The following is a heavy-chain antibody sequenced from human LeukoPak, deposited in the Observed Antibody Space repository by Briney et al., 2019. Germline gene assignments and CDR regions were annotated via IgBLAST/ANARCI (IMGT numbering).Heavy chain of an antibody. V-gene: IGHV3-7*05. D-gene: IGHD3-16*01. CDR1: GLTFSRSW. Sequence: GGSLRLSCAASGLTFSRSWMSWVRQAPGKGLEWVANIKGDGSEKYYVDSVKGRFTISRDNAQNSLYLQVNSLRAEDTAVYYCASGGHIDYCGQGTVVTVFS. CDR3: ASGGHIDY. CDR2: IKGDGSEK. J-gene: IGHJ4*02.